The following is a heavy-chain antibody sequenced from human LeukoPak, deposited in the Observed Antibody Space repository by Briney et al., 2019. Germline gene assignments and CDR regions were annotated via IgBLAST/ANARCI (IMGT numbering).Heavy chain of an antibody. Sequence: MPGGSLRLSCAASGFTFRDYYMSWVRQAPGKGLEWVGRIKSKTDGGTIDYAPPVKGRFTISRDDSKTTLYLQMNNLKAEDTAVYYCAADSPMIPAQIDFWGQGTLVTVSP. CDR2: IKSKTDGGTI. V-gene: IGHV3-15*01. CDR1: GFTFRDYY. D-gene: IGHD3-16*01. J-gene: IGHJ4*02. CDR3: AADSPMIPAQIDF.